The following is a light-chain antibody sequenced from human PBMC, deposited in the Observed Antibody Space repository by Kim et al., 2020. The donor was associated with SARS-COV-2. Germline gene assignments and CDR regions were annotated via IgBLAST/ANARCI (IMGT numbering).Light chain of an antibody. Sequence: KTVTISFTGSSGSIATNYVQWYQQRPGSAPTTVIYEDDQSPSGVPDRFSGSIDRSANSASLTISGLKTEDEADYYCQSYDGSNHVVFGGGTKLTVL. CDR1: SGSIATNY. CDR2: EDD. CDR3: QSYDGSNHVV. V-gene: IGLV6-57*02. J-gene: IGLJ2*01.